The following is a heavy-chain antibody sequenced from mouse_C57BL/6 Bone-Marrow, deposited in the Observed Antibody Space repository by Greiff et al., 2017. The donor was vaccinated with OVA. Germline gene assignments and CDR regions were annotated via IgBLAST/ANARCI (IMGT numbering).Heavy chain of an antibody. CDR1: GYTFTDYY. CDR3: ASGSHEGYYVLYYAMDY. CDR2: LTTYNGGT. J-gene: IGHJ4*01. V-gene: IGHV1-19*01. Sequence: VQLQQSGPVLVKPGASVKMSCKASGYTFTDYYLKWVKPSHGKSLEWIGVLTTYNGGTSYHQKFKGKATLTVDKSSSTAYLELNSLTSEDSAVYYCASGSHEGYYVLYYAMDYWGQGTSVTVSS. D-gene: IGHD2-3*01.